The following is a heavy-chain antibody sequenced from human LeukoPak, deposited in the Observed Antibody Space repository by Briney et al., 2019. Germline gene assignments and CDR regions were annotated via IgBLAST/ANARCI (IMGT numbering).Heavy chain of an antibody. J-gene: IGHJ6*03. CDR1: GGSISSSSYY. V-gene: IGHV4-39*07. Sequence: SETLSLTCTVSGGSISSSSYYWGWIRQPPGKGLEWIGSIYYSGSTYYNPSLKSRVTISVDTSKNQFSLKLSSVTAADTAVYYCASKLTGYSSSWYRYYYYYYMDVWGKGTTVTVSS. CDR3: ASKLTGYSSSWYRYYYYYYMDV. D-gene: IGHD6-13*01. CDR2: IYYSGST.